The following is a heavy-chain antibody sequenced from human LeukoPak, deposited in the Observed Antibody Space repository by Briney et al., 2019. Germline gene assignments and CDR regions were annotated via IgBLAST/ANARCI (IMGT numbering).Heavy chain of an antibody. V-gene: IGHV1-2*02. D-gene: IGHD4-17*01. CDR3: ARVATVTTTYYYYMDV. CDR2: INPNSGGT. CDR1: GYTFTGYY. Sequence: ASVKVSCKASGYTFTGYYMHWLRQAPGQGLEWMGWINPNSGGTNYAQKFQGRVTMTRDTSISTAYMELSRLRSDDTAVYYCARVATVTTTYYYYMDVWGKGTTVTVSS. J-gene: IGHJ6*03.